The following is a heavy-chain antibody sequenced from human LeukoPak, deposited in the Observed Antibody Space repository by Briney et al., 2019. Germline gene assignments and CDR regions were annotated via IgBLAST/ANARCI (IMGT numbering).Heavy chain of an antibody. Sequence: ASVKVSCKASGYTFTSFDINWVRQATGQGLEWMGWMNPNSGKTDYAQKFQGRVSMTRNTSIDTAYMELSSLRSEDTAVYYCAKRIAAAGWFDPWGQGTLVTVSS. CDR3: AKRIAAAGWFDP. V-gene: IGHV1-8*01. CDR2: MNPNSGKT. D-gene: IGHD6-13*01. J-gene: IGHJ5*02. CDR1: GYTFTSFD.